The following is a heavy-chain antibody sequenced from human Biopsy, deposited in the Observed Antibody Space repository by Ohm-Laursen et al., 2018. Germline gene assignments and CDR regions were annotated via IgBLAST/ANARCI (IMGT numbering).Heavy chain of an antibody. CDR3: ARGPHSGSHSCFDY. CDR1: GGTFINYA. D-gene: IGHD1-26*01. J-gene: IGHJ4*02. Sequence: SSVKVSCKASGGTFINYAISWVRRAPGQGLEWMGGIIPMFGTANYAQMSQGRVTISADESTSTSYMELSSLTTEDTAIYYCARGPHSGSHSCFDYWGRGTLVTVSS. CDR2: IIPMFGTA. V-gene: IGHV1-69*01.